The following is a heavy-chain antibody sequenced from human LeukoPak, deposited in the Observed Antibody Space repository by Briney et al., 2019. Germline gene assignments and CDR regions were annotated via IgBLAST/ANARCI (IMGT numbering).Heavy chain of an antibody. CDR3: ARVYYAGWFDP. Sequence: GASGRVSCKASGYTFTSYAMHWVRQAPGQRLEWMGWINAGNGNTKYSQKFQGRVTITRDTSASTAHMELSSLRSEDTAVYYCARVYYAGWFDPWRQGTLVTVSS. CDR1: GYTFTSYA. V-gene: IGHV1-3*01. J-gene: IGHJ5*02. D-gene: IGHD2-8*01. CDR2: INAGNGNT.